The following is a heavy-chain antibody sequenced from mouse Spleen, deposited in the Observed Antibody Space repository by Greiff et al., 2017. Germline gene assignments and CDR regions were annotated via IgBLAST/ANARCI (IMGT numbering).Heavy chain of an antibody. D-gene: IGHD2-4*01. CDR3: ARRPMITYAMDY. CDR1: GFTFSSYA. CDR2: ISSGGSYT. V-gene: IGHV5-9-3*01. Sequence: EVQGVESGGGLVKPGGSLKLSCAASGFTFSSYAMSWVRQTPEKRLEWVATISSGGSYTYYPDSVKGRFTISRDNAKNTLYLQMSSLRSEDTAMYYCARRPMITYAMDYWGQGTSVTVSS. J-gene: IGHJ4*01.